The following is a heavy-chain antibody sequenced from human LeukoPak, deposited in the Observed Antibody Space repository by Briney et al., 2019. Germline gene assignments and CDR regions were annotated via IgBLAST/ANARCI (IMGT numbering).Heavy chain of an antibody. J-gene: IGHJ4*02. CDR3: AKDRIVVVPAAIPDLDY. Sequence: GGSLRLSCAASGFTFSSYGMHWVRQAPGQGLEWVAFIRYDGSNKYYADSVKGRFTISRDNSKNTLYLQMNSLRAEDTAVYYCAKDRIVVVPAAIPDLDYWGQGTLVTVSS. CDR2: IRYDGSNK. D-gene: IGHD2-2*01. V-gene: IGHV3-30*02. CDR1: GFTFSSYG.